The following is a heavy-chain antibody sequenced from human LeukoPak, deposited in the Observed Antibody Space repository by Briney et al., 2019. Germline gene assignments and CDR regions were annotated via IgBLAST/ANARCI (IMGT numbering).Heavy chain of an antibody. J-gene: IGHJ4*02. CDR3: ARSLTTATWDY. D-gene: IGHD4-17*01. CDR1: GGTFSSYA. V-gene: IGHV1-2*02. CDR2: ISPYSGAT. Sequence: ASVKVSCKASGGTFSSYAISWVRQAPGQGLEWMGWISPYSGATHYAQIFQGRVTMTRDTSISTAYMEVSSLRSDDSAAYFCARSLTTATWDYWGQGTLVTVSS.